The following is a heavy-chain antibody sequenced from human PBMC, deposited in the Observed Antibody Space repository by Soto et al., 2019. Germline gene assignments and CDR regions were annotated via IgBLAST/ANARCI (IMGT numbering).Heavy chain of an antibody. Sequence: QITLKESGPTLVKPTQTLTLTCTFSGFSLSTSGGGVRWVRQPPGNALEWLALIYRDNDQRYSPSLKSRVTITRDTSKNQVVLTMTNMEPVDTATYYCVNRQVLNGSGPFHWGQGTLVTVSS. D-gene: IGHD3-10*01. J-gene: IGHJ4*02. CDR1: GFSLSTSGGG. CDR3: VNRQVLNGSGPFH. V-gene: IGHV2-5*02. CDR2: IYRDNDQ.